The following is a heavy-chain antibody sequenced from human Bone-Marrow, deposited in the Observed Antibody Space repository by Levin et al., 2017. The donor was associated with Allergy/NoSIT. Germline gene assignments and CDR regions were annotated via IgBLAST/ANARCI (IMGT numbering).Heavy chain of an antibody. CDR3: AKELGPYNGFNI. D-gene: IGHD3-16*01. CDR1: GFPFNNYG. J-gene: IGHJ3*02. CDR2: VWSDGINQ. Sequence: GGSLRLSCVASGFPFNNYGMHWVRQVPGKGLEWLAIVWSDGINQYVADSVKGRFTISRDNSKNTLFLQMNSLRAEDTALYYCAKELGPYNGFNIWGQGTVVTVSS. V-gene: IGHV3-33*06.